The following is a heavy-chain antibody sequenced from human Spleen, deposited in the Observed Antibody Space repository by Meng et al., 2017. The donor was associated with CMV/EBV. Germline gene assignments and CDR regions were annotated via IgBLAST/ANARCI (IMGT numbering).Heavy chain of an antibody. CDR1: GYTLTSYG. CDR3: ARVLYYYDRGYFDY. CDR2: ISAHNGNT. J-gene: IGHJ4*02. V-gene: IGHV1-18*01. D-gene: IGHD3-22*01. Sequence: VPQVPSGAAVKKPGSSVSVSCKASGYTLTSYGSRWWRQATGQGLEWMGGISAHNGNTNYEQKLQGRVTMTTDTSTSTSYMELRSLRSADTAVYYCARVLYYYDRGYFDYWGQGTLVTVSS.